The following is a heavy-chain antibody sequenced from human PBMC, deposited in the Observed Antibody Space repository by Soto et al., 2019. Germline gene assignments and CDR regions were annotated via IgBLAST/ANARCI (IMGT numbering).Heavy chain of an antibody. D-gene: IGHD6-19*01. CDR3: VRVLKSIGWDNDVFDI. V-gene: IGHV3-74*01. CDR2: IDTYGSAT. J-gene: IGHJ3*02. Sequence: GGSLRLSCAASEFTFRTYWMHWVRQAPGKGLVWVSRIDTYGSATKYADSVEGRFSISKDNAENTLYLQMNNLRADDTAVYYCVRVLKSIGWDNDVFDIWGQGTMVTVSS. CDR1: EFTFRTYW.